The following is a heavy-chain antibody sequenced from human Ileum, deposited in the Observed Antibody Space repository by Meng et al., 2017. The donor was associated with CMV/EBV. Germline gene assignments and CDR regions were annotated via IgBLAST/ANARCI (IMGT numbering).Heavy chain of an antibody. J-gene: IGHJ4*02. Sequence: GGPLRLSCAASGFTFSNYAMSWVRQAPGKGLEWVSGISASADSTFYADSAKGRFTISRDNSKNTLYLHMNSLSAEDTAVYYCAKGLFAAGSLVYFDFWGQGTLVTVSS. CDR1: GFTFSNYA. D-gene: IGHD6-19*01. CDR3: AKGLFAAGSLVYFDF. V-gene: IGHV3-23*01. CDR2: ISASADST.